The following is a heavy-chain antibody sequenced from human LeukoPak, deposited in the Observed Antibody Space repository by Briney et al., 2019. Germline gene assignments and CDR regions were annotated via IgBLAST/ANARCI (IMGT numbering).Heavy chain of an antibody. V-gene: IGHV3-30*02. CDR2: IRYDGSNK. J-gene: IGHJ6*03. Sequence: GGSLRLSCAASGFTFSSYGMHWVRQAPGKGLEWVTFIRYDGSNKYYADSVKGRFIISRGNSKNTLYLQMNSLRAEDTAVYYCAKDTVKVTTIRRVPHYMDVWGKGTTVTISS. CDR1: GFTFSSYG. D-gene: IGHD5-12*01. CDR3: AKDTVKVTTIRRVPHYMDV.